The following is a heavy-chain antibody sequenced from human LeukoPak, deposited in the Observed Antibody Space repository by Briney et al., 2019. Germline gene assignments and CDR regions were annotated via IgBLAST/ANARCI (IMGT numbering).Heavy chain of an antibody. V-gene: IGHV3-53*01. CDR3: AKEYDLWHEQGNWFET. CDR2: INDDTP. CDR1: GFTVSSNY. Sequence: GGSLRLSCAASGFTVSSNYMSWVRQAPGKGLEWVSAINDDTPYYTDSVKGRFTVSRDNSRDTLYLHLNSLRAEDTAIYYCAKEYDLWHEQGNWFETWGQGVLVTVSS. D-gene: IGHD3-3*01. J-gene: IGHJ5*02.